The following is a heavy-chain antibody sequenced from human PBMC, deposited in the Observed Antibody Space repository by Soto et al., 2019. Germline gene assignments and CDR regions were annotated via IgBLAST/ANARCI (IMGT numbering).Heavy chain of an antibody. Sequence: PGGSLRLSCAASGFTFSSYSMNWVRQAPGKGLEWVSSISSSSSYIYYADSVKGRFTISRDNAKNSLYLQMNSLRAEDTAVYYCARDPTYYYDSSGYYYDGYFDYWGQGTLVTVSS. CDR1: GFTFSSYS. D-gene: IGHD3-22*01. CDR2: ISSSSSYI. J-gene: IGHJ4*02. V-gene: IGHV3-21*01. CDR3: ARDPTYYYDSSGYYYDGYFDY.